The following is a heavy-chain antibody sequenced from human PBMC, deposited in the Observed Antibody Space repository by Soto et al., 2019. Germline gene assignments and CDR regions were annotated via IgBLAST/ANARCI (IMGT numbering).Heavy chain of an antibody. D-gene: IGHD6-6*01. J-gene: IGHJ4*02. CDR2: ISGSGGST. CDR1: GFTFSSYA. Sequence: PGGSLRLSCAASGFTFSSYAMSWVRQAPGKGLEWVSAISGSGGSTYYADSVKGRFTISRDNSKNTLYLQMNSLRAEDTAVYYCAKRHPNVYSSSSVSDYWGQGTLVTVSS. V-gene: IGHV3-23*01. CDR3: AKRHPNVYSSSSVSDY.